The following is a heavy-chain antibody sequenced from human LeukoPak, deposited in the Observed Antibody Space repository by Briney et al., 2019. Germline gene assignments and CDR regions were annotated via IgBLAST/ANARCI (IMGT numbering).Heavy chain of an antibody. D-gene: IGHD3-10*01. CDR2: FYTSGST. J-gene: IGHJ4*02. CDR3: ARGLMVRGITHSSFDY. Sequence: SETLSLTCTVSGDSISSYYWSWIRQPAGKGLEWIGRFYTSGSTNYNPSLKSRVTMSLDTSKNQFSLKLSSVTAADTAVYYCARGLMVRGITHSSFDYWGQGTLVTVSS. CDR1: GDSISSYY. V-gene: IGHV4-4*07.